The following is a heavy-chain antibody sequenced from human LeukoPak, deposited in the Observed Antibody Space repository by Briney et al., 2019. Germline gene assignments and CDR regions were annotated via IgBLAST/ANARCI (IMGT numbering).Heavy chain of an antibody. CDR1: GFTFNTAR. V-gene: IGHV3-15*01. CDR2: IKSESDGGTA. J-gene: IGHJ4*02. D-gene: IGHD1-14*01. Sequence: GGSLRLSCAASGFTFNTARMTWVRQAPGQGLEWVGRIKSESDGGTADYAQPVKRRFTISRDDSKNTLYLQMNSLKTEDTAVYYCTTTHGAGPDNFDHWGQGSLVTVSS. CDR3: TTTHGAGPDNFDH.